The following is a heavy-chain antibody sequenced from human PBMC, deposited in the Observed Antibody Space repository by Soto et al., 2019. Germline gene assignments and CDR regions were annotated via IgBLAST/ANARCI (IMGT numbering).Heavy chain of an antibody. CDR3: ARDLEQWLVNNWFDP. V-gene: IGHV3-21*01. J-gene: IGHJ5*02. CDR1: GFTFSSYS. CDR2: ISSSSSYI. D-gene: IGHD6-19*01. Sequence: GGSLRLSCAASGFTFSSYSMNWVRQAPGKGLEWVSSISSSSSYIYYADSVKGRFTISRDNAKNSLYLQMNSLRAEDTAVYYYARDLEQWLVNNWFDPWGQGTLVTVSS.